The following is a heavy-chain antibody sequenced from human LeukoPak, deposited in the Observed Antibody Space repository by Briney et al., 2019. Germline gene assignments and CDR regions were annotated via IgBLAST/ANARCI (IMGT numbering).Heavy chain of an antibody. D-gene: IGHD3-22*01. J-gene: IGHJ6*02. CDR2: ISSSSSYI. CDR3: ARDTYYYDSSGYTYYYYGMDV. CDR1: GFTFSSYS. V-gene: IGHV3-21*01. Sequence: GGSLRLSCAASGFTFSSYSMNWVRQAPGKGLEWASSISSSSSYIYYADSVKGRFTISRDNAKNSLYLQMNSLRAEDTAVYYCARDTYYYDSSGYTYYYYGMDVWGQGTTVTVSS.